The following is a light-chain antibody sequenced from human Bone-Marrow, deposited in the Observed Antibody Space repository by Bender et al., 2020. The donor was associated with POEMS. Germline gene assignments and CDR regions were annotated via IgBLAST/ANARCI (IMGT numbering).Light chain of an antibody. CDR2: INN. CDR1: SSNIGTNP. V-gene: IGLV1-47*02. CDR3: AAWDDSLSGL. J-gene: IGLJ2*01. Sequence: QSVLTQPPSASGTPGQRVTISCSGSSSNIGTNPVNWYQQLPGTAPKLLIYINNQRPSGVPDRFSGSKSGTSASLAISGLRSEDAADYYCAAWDDSLSGLFGGGTKLTVL.